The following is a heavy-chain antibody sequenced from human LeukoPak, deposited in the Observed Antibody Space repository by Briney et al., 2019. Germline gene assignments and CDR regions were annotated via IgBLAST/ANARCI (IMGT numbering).Heavy chain of an antibody. CDR1: GYTFTSYG. CDR3: ATLGTLTIPLYYYYYMDV. Sequence: ASVKVSCKASGYTFTSYGISWVRQAPGQGLEWMGWISAYNGNTNYAQKLQGRVTVTTDTSTSTAYMELSSLRSEDTAVYYCATLGTLTIPLYYYYYMDVWGKGTTVTVSS. V-gene: IGHV1-18*01. J-gene: IGHJ6*03. CDR2: ISAYNGNT. D-gene: IGHD3-3*01.